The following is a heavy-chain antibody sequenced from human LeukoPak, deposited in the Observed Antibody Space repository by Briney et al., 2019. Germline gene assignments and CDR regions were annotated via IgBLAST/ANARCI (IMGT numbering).Heavy chain of an antibody. Sequence: SETLSLTCIVSGDFISSSRYYWGWIRQPPGKGLEWIGSISYSGSTYYNPSLKSRVTISVDTSKNQFSLKLSSVTAADTAVYYCARAQYYDFWSGLFDYWGQGTLVTVSA. CDR3: ARAQYYDFWSGLFDY. CDR1: GDFISSSRYY. J-gene: IGHJ4*02. CDR2: ISYSGST. V-gene: IGHV4-39*01. D-gene: IGHD3-3*01.